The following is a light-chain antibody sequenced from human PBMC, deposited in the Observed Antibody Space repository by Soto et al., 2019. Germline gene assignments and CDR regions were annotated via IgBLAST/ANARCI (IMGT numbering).Light chain of an antibody. V-gene: IGKV3-11*01. CDR1: QSVNSY. CDR2: DAS. CDR3: QQSSNWPS. J-gene: IGKJ3*01. Sequence: EIVLTQSPATLSLSPGERATLSCRASQSVNSYLACYQQQPGQAPRLLIYDASNRATGIPARFSGSGDGTDQPLTSSRLEPEDVEVYYCQQSSNWPSFGPGTKVDIK.